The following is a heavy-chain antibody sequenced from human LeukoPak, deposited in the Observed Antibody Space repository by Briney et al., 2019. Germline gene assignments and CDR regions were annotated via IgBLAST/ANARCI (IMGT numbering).Heavy chain of an antibody. CDR3: ARVGGSEVDY. V-gene: IGHV3-48*03. D-gene: IGHD5-12*01. Sequence: PGGTLRLSCAASGITFSSYGMSWVRQAPGKGLEWVSSISSTGGTTYYADSVKGRFTISRDNAKNSLYLQMNSLRAEDTAVYYCARVGGSEVDYWGQGTLVTASS. J-gene: IGHJ4*02. CDR2: ISSTGGTT. CDR1: GITFSSYG.